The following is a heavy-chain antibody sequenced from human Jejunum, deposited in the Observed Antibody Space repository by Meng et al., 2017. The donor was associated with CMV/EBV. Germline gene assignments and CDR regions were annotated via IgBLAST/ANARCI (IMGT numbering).Heavy chain of an antibody. V-gene: IGHV1-2*02. D-gene: IGHD3-10*01. CDR3: ARGAKGYGSGPLDY. Sequence: SGYTFLGYYLHWVRQVPGQGLEWMGWINPIMGDTYNPQSFQGRVTMTRDTSISTAYMELDRLTSDDTAIYFCARGAKGYGSGPLDYWGQGALVTVSS. CDR1: GYTFLGYY. J-gene: IGHJ4*02. CDR2: INPIMGDT.